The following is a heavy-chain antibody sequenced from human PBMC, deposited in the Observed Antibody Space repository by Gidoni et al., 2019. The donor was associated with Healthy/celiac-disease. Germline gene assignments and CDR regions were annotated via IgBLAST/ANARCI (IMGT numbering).Heavy chain of an antibody. V-gene: IGHV5-10-1*01. CDR3: ARRVVGATTGDY. D-gene: IGHD1-26*01. CDR2: IEPIDSYT. CDR1: GNRFTSYW. J-gene: IGHJ4*02. Sequence: EVQLVQSGAEVKKPGGSLGISCKGLGNRFTSYWISWVRQMPGKGLEWMGRIEPIDSYTNYSPSCQGHVTISADKSSSTAYLQWSSLKASDTAMYYCARRVVGATTGDYWGQGTLVTVSS.